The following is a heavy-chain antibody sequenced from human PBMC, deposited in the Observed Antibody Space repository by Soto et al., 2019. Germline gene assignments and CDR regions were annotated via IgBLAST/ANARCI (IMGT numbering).Heavy chain of an antibody. J-gene: IGHJ4*02. D-gene: IGHD3-22*01. CDR1: GFDVSNTD. V-gene: IGHV3-66*01. Sequence: GGSLRLSCAASGFDVSNTDMSWVRQAPWKGLEWVSVIYSGGYTNYADSVKGRFIVSRDSPKNTLYLQMDSLRAEDTAVYYCAREAIIVIAAPEYYFDYWGKGTLVTVST. CDR3: AREAIIVIAAPEYYFDY. CDR2: IYSGGYT.